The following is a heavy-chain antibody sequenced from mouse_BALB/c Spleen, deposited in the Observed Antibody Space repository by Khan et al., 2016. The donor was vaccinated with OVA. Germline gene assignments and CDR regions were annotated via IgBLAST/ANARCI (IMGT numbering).Heavy chain of an antibody. CDR1: GFTFSDYG. Sequence: VQLKESGGGLVQPGGSRKLSCAASGFTFSDYGLAWVRQAPGKGPEWVAFISSLAYSIYYADTVTGRFTISRENAKNTLYLEMSSLRSEDTAMYYCARSWAMDYWGKGTSVTVSS. J-gene: IGHJ4*01. CDR2: ISSLAYSI. V-gene: IGHV5-15*02. CDR3: ARSWAMDY.